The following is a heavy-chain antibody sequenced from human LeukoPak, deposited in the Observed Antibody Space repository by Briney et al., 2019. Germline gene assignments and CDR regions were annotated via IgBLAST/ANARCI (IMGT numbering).Heavy chain of an antibody. V-gene: IGHV4-59*01. D-gene: IGHD6-6*01. J-gene: IGHJ6*03. CDR3: ARVRRVSSSYSTNYYYMDV. Sequence: SETLSLTCHVPGDSIPSYYWSWIRRPPGQRLEWIGFILYTGSANYNPSLESRISISVDTSKSQFSLTVKSVTAADTAVYYCARVRRVSSSYSTNYYYMDVWGKGTTVTVSS. CDR2: ILYTGSA. CDR1: GDSIPSYY.